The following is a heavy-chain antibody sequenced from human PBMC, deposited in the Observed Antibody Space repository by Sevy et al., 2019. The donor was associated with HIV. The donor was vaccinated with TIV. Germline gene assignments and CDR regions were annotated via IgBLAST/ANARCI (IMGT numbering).Heavy chain of an antibody. Sequence: GESLKISCAASGFTVSSNYMSWVRQAPGKGLEWVSVIYSGGSTYYAHSVKGRFTISRDNSKNTLYRQMNSLRAEDTGVDYGAGVREASGSAQGYYYGMDVWGQGTTVTVSS. CDR3: AGVREASGSAQGYYYGMDV. CDR1: GFTVSSNY. D-gene: IGHD3-10*01. J-gene: IGHJ6*02. V-gene: IGHV3-66*01. CDR2: IYSGGST.